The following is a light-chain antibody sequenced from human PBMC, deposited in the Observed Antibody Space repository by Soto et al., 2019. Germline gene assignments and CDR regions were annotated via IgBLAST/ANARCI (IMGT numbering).Light chain of an antibody. CDR3: QQSYTTLFT. V-gene: IGKV1-39*01. CDR1: QSISNY. J-gene: IGKJ3*01. CDR2: AAS. Sequence: DIQMTQSPSSLSASVGDRVTITCRASQSISNYLNWYQQKPGKAPKLLIYAASSLQSGGPSRFSGSGSGTDFTLTISSLQPEDFATYSCQQSYTTLFTFGHGTNVDI.